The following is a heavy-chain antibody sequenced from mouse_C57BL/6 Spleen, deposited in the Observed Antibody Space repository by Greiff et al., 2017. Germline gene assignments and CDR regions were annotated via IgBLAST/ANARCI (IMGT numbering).Heavy chain of an antibody. CDR1: GFTFSSYA. V-gene: IGHV5-4*03. J-gene: IGHJ1*03. D-gene: IGHD3-3*01. Sequence: EVKVVESGGGLVKPGGSLKLSCAASGFTFSSYAMSWVRQTPEKRLEWVATISDGGSYTYYPDNVKGRFTISRDNAKNNLYLQMSHLKSEDTAMYYCASRERWYFDVWGTGTTVTVSS. CDR3: ASRERWYFDV. CDR2: ISDGGSYT.